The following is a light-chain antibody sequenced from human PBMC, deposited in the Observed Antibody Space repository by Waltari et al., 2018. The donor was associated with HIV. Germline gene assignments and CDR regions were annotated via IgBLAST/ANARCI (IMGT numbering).Light chain of an antibody. Sequence: QSALTQPASVSGSPGQSLPLSCTGTSRDVGGYNYISWYHQHPGKPPNLMIYEVSNRPSGVSNRFSGSKSGNTASLTISGLQAEDEADYYCSSYTSSSTLVFGGGTKLTVL. V-gene: IGLV2-14*01. J-gene: IGLJ3*02. CDR2: EVS. CDR1: SRDVGGYNY. CDR3: SSYTSSSTLV.